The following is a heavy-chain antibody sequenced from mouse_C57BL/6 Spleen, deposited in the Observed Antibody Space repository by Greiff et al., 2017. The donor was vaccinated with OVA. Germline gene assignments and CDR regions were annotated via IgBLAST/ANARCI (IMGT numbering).Heavy chain of an antibody. D-gene: IGHD3-2*02. CDR3: ASHSSGYFAY. CDR2: IWSGGST. CDR1: GFSLTSYG. V-gene: IGHV2-2*01. J-gene: IGHJ3*01. Sequence: QVQLKESGPGLVQPSQSLSITCTVSGFSLTSYGVHWVRQSPGKGLEWLGVIWSGGSTDYNAAFISRLSISKDNSKSQVFFKMNSLHADDTAIYYCASHSSGYFAYWGQGTLVTVSA.